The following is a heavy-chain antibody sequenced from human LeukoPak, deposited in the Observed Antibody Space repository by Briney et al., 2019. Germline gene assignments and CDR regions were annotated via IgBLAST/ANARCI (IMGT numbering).Heavy chain of an antibody. Sequence: ASVKVSCKASGYTFTSYYMHWVRQAPGQGLEWMGIINPSGSSTSYAQKFQGRVTMTRDTSTSTVYMELSSLRSEDTAVYYCARLGYCSSTSCHAGPRWYMDVWGQGTTVTVSS. D-gene: IGHD2-2*01. V-gene: IGHV1-46*01. CDR2: INPSGSST. CDR1: GYTFTSYY. J-gene: IGHJ6*02. CDR3: ARLGYCSSTSCHAGPRWYMDV.